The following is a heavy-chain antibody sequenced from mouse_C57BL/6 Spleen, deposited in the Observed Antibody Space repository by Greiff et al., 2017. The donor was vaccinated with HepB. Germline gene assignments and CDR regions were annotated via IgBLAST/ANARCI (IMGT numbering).Heavy chain of an antibody. CDR2: IYPGSGNT. CDR1: GYTFTDYY. Sequence: QVQLQQSGAELVRPGASVKLSSKASGYTFTDYYINWVKQRPGQGLEWIARIYPGSGNTYYNEKFKGKATLTAEKSSSTAYMQLSSLTSEDSAVYFCAREKFNYGSSYPDYWGQGTTLTVSS. D-gene: IGHD1-1*01. CDR3: AREKFNYGSSYPDY. V-gene: IGHV1-76*01. J-gene: IGHJ2*01.